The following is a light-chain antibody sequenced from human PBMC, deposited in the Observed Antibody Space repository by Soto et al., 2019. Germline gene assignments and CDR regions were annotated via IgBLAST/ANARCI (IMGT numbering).Light chain of an antibody. CDR3: SSYTSSSTPLV. V-gene: IGLV2-14*01. J-gene: IGLJ3*02. Sequence: QSVLTQPASVSGSPGQSITIACTGTSSDGGGYNYVSWYQQHPGKAPKLMIYDVTNRPSGVSNRFSGSKSGNTASLTISGLQAEDEADYYCSSYTSSSTPLVFGGGTKLTVL. CDR2: DVT. CDR1: SSDGGGYNY.